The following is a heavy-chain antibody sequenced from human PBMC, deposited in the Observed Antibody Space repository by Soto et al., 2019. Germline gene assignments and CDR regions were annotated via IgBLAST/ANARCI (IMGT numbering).Heavy chain of an antibody. CDR3: ARVLMTYECGWGSPDWSDP. J-gene: IGHJ5*02. CDR2: IKRAGREQ. V-gene: IGHV3-7*04. CDR1: RFNVRSYW. Sequence: PGGSLRLSSAVSRFNVRSYWITSVRQATGTGLEWVANIKRAGREQYYVYSVKGRFTISRDNAKNSLFLQMNSLRAEDTAVYYCARVLMTYECGWGSPDWSDPRGKGTLVTVSS. D-gene: IGHD3-10*01.